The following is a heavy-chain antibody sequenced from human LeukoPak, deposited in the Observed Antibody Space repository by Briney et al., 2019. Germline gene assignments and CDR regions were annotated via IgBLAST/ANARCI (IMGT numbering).Heavy chain of an antibody. CDR2: ISGSGGST. D-gene: IGHD6-13*01. Sequence: PGGSLRLSCAASGFTFSNYAMSWVRQAPGKGLEWVSAISGSGGSTYYADSVKGRFTISRDNSKNTLYLQMNSLRAEDTAVYYCAKGYSSSWRANIDYWGQGTLVTVSS. CDR3: AKGYSSSWRANIDY. V-gene: IGHV3-23*01. CDR1: GFTFSNYA. J-gene: IGHJ4*02.